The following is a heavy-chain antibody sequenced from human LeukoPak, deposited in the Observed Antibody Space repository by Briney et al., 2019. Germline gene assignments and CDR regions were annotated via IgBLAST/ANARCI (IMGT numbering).Heavy chain of an antibody. J-gene: IGHJ4*02. D-gene: IGHD1-7*01. CDR1: GGSFSGYY. V-gene: IGHV4-34*01. CDR3: ARGRNWNYFLDY. CDR2: INHSGST. Sequence: SETLSLTCAVYGGSFSGYYWSWIRQPPGKGLEWIGEINHSGSTNYNPSLKSRVTISVDTSKNQFSLKLSSVTAADTAVYYCARGRNWNYFLDYWGQGTLVTVSS.